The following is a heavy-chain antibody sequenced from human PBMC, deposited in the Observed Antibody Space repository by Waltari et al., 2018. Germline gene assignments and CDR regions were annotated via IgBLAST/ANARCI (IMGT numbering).Heavy chain of an antibody. D-gene: IGHD2-2*01. V-gene: IGHV3-30*18. CDR2: ILYDGSNK. Sequence: QVQLAQSGGGMVQPGRSLRLSCAASGFTFSNYAMHWVSQAPGKGLEWVAGILYDGSNKYYADSVKGRLTISRDNSKNTLYLQMNSLRAEDTAVYYCAKDGMPYLWGQGTLVTVSS. CDR1: GFTFSNYA. CDR3: AKDGMPYL. J-gene: IGHJ5*02.